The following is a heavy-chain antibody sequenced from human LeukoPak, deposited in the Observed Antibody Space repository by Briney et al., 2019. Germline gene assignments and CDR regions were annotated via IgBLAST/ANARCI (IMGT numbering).Heavy chain of an antibody. J-gene: IGHJ4*02. CDR2: ISYDGSNE. D-gene: IGHD1/OR15-1a*01. V-gene: IGHV3-30-3*01. CDR1: GLTFKTYT. Sequence: GGSLRLSCVASGLTFKTYTMQGLPQAPGKRLEWVAVISYDGSNEYYADSVKGRFTISRDNSKNTLYLKMNNLRAEYTAVYYCARDNNGDYWGQGTLVTVSS. CDR3: ARDNNGDY.